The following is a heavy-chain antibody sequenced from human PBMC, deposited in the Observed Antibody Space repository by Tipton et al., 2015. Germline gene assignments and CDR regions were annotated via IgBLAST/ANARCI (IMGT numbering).Heavy chain of an antibody. V-gene: IGHV3-23*01. CDR3: ARGGSVAGAFDY. CDR1: GFTFSNYA. CDR2: ISYSGGTT. D-gene: IGHD6-19*01. J-gene: IGHJ4*02. Sequence: SLRLSCAASGFTFSNYAMSWVRQAPGKGLEWVSVISYSGGTTYYADSVKGRFTISRDTSMDTLYLQMDSLRVEDTAVYFCARGGSVAGAFDYWGQGTLVTVSS.